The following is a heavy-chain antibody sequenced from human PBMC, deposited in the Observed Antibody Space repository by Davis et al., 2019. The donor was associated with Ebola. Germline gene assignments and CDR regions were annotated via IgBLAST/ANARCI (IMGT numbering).Heavy chain of an antibody. D-gene: IGHD6-13*01. CDR1: GFTFSSYW. V-gene: IGHV3-23*01. J-gene: IGHJ6*02. CDR3: ARDRGSWYFYYYGMDV. Sequence: GGSLRLSCAASGFTFSSYWMTWVRQAPGKGLEWVSAISGSGGSTYYADSVKGRFTISRDNSKKTLYLQMNSLRDEDTAVYYCARDRGSWYFYYYGMDVWGQGTTVTVSS. CDR2: ISGSGGST.